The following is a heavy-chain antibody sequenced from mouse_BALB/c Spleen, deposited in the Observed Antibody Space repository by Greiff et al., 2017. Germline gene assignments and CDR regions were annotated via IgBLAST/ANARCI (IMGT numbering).Heavy chain of an antibody. CDR3: ARGGELGAY. CDR2: ISSGSSTI. V-gene: IGHV5-17*02. D-gene: IGHD4-1*01. Sequence: DVKLVESGGGLVQPGGSRKLSCAASGFTFSSFGMHWVRQAPEKGLEWVAYISSGSSTIYYADTVKGRFTISRDNPKNTLFLQMTSLRSEDTAMYYCARGGELGAYWGQGTTLTVSS. CDR1: GFTFSSFG. J-gene: IGHJ2*01.